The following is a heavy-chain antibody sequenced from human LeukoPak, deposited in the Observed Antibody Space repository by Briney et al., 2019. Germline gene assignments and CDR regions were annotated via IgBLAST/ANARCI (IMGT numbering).Heavy chain of an antibody. CDR1: GFTCSSYA. V-gene: IGHV3-23*01. J-gene: IGHJ4*02. D-gene: IGHD3-22*01. CDR2: ISGSGGST. Sequence: GGSLRLSCAASGFTCSSYAMSWVRQAPGKGLEWVSAISGSGGSTYYADSVKGRFTISRDNSKNTLYLQMNSLRAEDTAVYYCAKENYYDSSGYYGFDYWGQGTLVTVSS. CDR3: AKENYYDSSGYYGFDY.